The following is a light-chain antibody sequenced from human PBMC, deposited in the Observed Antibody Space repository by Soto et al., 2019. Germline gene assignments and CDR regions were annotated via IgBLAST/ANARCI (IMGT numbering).Light chain of an antibody. CDR3: QHSYSSPYT. J-gene: IGKJ2*01. Sequence: DIQMTQSPSSLSAAVGDRVTITCRASQDINKYLNWYRQTPGKAPNLLIFATSTLHSGVPSRFSGRRSGTDFSLTISSLQPEDFGTYYCQHSYSSPYTFGQGTKLEF. V-gene: IGKV1-39*01. CDR2: ATS. CDR1: QDINKY.